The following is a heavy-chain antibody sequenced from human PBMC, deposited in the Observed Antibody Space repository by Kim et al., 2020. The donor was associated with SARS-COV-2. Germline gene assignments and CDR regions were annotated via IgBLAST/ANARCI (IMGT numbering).Heavy chain of an antibody. V-gene: IGHV1-18*01. J-gene: IGHJ5*02. Sequence: LQGRVTMTTDTSTSTAYMELRSLRSDDTAVYYCARADREQQLSGDWFDPWGQGTLVTVSS. D-gene: IGHD6-13*01. CDR3: ARADREQQLSGDWFDP.